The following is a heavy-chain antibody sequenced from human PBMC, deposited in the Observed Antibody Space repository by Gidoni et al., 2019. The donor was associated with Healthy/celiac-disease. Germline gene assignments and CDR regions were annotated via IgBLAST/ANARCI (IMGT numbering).Heavy chain of an antibody. V-gene: IGHV5-51*01. CDR1: GYSFTTYW. Sequence: EVQLGKSGAEVKKPGASGRISWKAAGYSFTTYWIGWVSQMPGRGLGWMGNIYPGDSDPRYSPSFQGQVTISADKSISTAYLQWSSLKASDTAMYYCARRSFWGSGSYYDYWGQGTLVTVSS. J-gene: IGHJ4*02. CDR3: ARRSFWGSGSYYDY. D-gene: IGHD3-10*01. CDR2: IYPGDSDP.